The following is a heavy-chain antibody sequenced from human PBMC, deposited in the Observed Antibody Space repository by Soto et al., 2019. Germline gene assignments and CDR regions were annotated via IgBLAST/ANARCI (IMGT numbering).Heavy chain of an antibody. CDR1: GGSIGISSYY. V-gene: IGHV4-39*01. CDR2: IYYSGST. CDR3: ARHSAAAGRPTIFDY. D-gene: IGHD6-13*01. J-gene: IGHJ4*02. Sequence: PSETLSLTCTVSGGSIGISSYYWCWIRHPPGKGLEWIGSIYYSGSTYYNPSLKSRVTISVDTSKNQFSLKLSSVTAADTAVYYCARHSAAAGRPTIFDYWGQGTLVTVSS.